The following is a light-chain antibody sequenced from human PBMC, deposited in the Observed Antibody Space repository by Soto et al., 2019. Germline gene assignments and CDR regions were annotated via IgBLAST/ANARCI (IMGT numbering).Light chain of an antibody. Sequence: DIQMTQSPSTLSASVGDRVTITCRASQSVTTWLAWYQQKPGKAPKVLIYQASNLQSGVPSRFHGSGSGTEFTLTIDSLQPDDFATYYCQQYNTFSPYTFGQGTRLEIK. J-gene: IGKJ2*01. CDR1: QSVTTW. CDR3: QQYNTFSPYT. V-gene: IGKV1-5*03. CDR2: QAS.